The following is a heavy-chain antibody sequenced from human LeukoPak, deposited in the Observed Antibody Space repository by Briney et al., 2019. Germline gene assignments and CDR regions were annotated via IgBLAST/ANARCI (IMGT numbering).Heavy chain of an antibody. V-gene: IGHV3-23*01. CDR3: AKFRNQLWFDY. CDR2: ISPGGGPT. D-gene: IGHD5-18*01. J-gene: IGHJ4*02. CDR1: GFPFSSHG. Sequence: GGTLRLSCAGSGFPFSSHGMNWVRQAPGKGLEWVSGISPGGGPTYYADSVKGRFTISRDDSKNTLYLQMNSLRAEDTAVYYCAKFRNQLWFDYWGQGTLVTVSS.